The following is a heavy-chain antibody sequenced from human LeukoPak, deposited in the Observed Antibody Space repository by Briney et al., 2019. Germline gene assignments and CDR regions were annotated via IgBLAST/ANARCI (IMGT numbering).Heavy chain of an antibody. CDR2: ISGSGGST. D-gene: IGHD6-13*01. CDR3: AKAGIASAGTARYFDY. V-gene: IGHV3-23*01. Sequence: GGSLRLSCAASGFTFSSYAMSWVRQAPGKGLEWVSAISGSGGSTYYADSVKGRFTISRDNSKNTLYLQMNSLRAEDTAVYYCAKAGIASAGTARYFDYLGQGTLVTVSS. J-gene: IGHJ4*02. CDR1: GFTFSSYA.